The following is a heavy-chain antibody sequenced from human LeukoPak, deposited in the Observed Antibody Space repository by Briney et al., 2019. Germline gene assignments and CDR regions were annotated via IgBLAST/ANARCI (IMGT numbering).Heavy chain of an antibody. J-gene: IGHJ4*02. CDR3: ARHQQTVAGTGVIDY. CDR1: GYTFTSHW. D-gene: IGHD6-19*01. V-gene: IGHV5-51*01. Sequence: GESLKISCKASGYTFTSHWIGWVRQMPGKGPEWMGIIYPGDSDTRYSPSFQGQVTISADKSIITAYLQWSSLKASDTAMYYCARHQQTVAGTGVIDYWGQGTLVTVSS. CDR2: IYPGDSDT.